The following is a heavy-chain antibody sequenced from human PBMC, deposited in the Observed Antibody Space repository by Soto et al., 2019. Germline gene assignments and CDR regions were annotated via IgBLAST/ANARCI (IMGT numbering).Heavy chain of an antibody. V-gene: IGHV4-59*01. Sequence: SKTLSVTCTFSVGSIISFYWSWIRQPPGKGLEWIGYIYYTGSTNYNPSLKSRVTISVDTSMNQVSLNLTSVTAADTAVYYCARKRLAVTGPFDYWGQGTLVTVSS. D-gene: IGHD6-19*01. J-gene: IGHJ4*02. CDR1: VGSIISFY. CDR3: ARKRLAVTGPFDY. CDR2: IYYTGST.